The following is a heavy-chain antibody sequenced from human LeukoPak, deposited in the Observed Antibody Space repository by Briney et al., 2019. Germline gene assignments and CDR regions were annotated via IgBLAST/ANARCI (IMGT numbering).Heavy chain of an antibody. CDR2: IYPGDSDT. Sequence: EESLKISCKGSGYSFTSYWIGWVRQMPGKGLEWMGIIYPGDSDTRYSPSFQGQVTISADKSISTACLQWSSLKASDTAMYYCARRDYDILTGYEGPFDYWGQGTLVTVSS. D-gene: IGHD3-9*01. J-gene: IGHJ4*02. CDR1: GYSFTSYW. CDR3: ARRDYDILTGYEGPFDY. V-gene: IGHV5-51*01.